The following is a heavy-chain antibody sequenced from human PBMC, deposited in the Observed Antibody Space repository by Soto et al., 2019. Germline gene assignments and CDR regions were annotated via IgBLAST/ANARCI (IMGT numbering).Heavy chain of an antibody. CDR2: IYYSGST. Sequence: AETLSLTCTVSGGSISSYYWSWIRQPPGKGLEWIGYIYYSGSTNYNPSLKSRVTISVDTSKNQFSLKLSSVTAADTAVYYCARELTSPSALYYYYGMDVWGQGTTVTVSS. V-gene: IGHV4-59*01. J-gene: IGHJ6*02. CDR1: GGSISSYY. CDR3: ARELTSPSALYYYYGMDV. D-gene: IGHD2-2*01.